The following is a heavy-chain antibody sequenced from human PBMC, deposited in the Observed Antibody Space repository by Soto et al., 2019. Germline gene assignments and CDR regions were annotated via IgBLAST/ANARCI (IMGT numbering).Heavy chain of an antibody. J-gene: IGHJ5*02. D-gene: IGHD1-1*01. CDR3: AKRTTSLQYNWFDP. Sequence: SETLSLTCTVSAGSISNYFCNWIRQPAGKGLEWIGRIDNSGSTNYNPSLKSRVTMSSDTSRNQFSLKLNSVTAADTAVYYCAKRTTSLQYNWFDPWGQGTLVTVS. CDR1: AGSISNYF. V-gene: IGHV4-4*07. CDR2: IDNSGST.